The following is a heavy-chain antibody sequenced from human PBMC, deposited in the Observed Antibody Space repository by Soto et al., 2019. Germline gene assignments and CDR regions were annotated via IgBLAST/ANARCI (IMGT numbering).Heavy chain of an antibody. D-gene: IGHD3-3*01. V-gene: IGHV3-23*01. Sequence: QPGGSLRLSCAASGFTFSSYAMSWVRQAPGKGLEWVSAISGSGGSTYYADSVKGRFTISRDNSKNTLYLQMNSLRAEDTAVYYCAKFRLRFLEWLFNKPGVSAFDIWGQGTMVTVSS. J-gene: IGHJ3*02. CDR1: GFTFSSYA. CDR3: AKFRLRFLEWLFNKPGVSAFDI. CDR2: ISGSGGST.